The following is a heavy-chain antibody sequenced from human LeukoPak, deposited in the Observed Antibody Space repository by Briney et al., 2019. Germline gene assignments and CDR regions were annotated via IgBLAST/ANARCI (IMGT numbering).Heavy chain of an antibody. J-gene: IGHJ4*02. CDR2: ISSSSSTI. CDR1: GFTFSSCS. V-gene: IGHV3-48*01. D-gene: IGHD3-22*01. Sequence: PGGSLRLSCAASGFTFSSCSMNWVRQAPGKGLEWVSYISSSSSTICYADSVKGRFTISRDNAKNSLYLQMNSLRAEDTAVYYCARVDSRATAVNWGQGTLVTVSS. CDR3: ARVDSRATAVN.